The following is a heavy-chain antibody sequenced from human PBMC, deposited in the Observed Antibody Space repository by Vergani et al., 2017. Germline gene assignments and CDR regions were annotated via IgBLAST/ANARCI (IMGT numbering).Heavy chain of an antibody. CDR3: AREKGETLYYYYGMEG. V-gene: IGHV3-11*05. CDR2: ISSSSSYT. CDR1: GFTFSEYY. D-gene: IGHD3-10*01. Sequence: QVQLVESGGGLVKPGGSLRLSCAASGFTFSEYYMSWIRQAPGKGLEWVSYISSSSSYTNYAHSVKGRITISRDKAKNSLYLQTNSLRAEDTAVYYCAREKGETLYYYYGMEGWGQGTTVTGS. J-gene: IGHJ6*02.